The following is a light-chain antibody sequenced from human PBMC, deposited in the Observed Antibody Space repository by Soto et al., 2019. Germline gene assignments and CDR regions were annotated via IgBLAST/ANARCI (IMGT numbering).Light chain of an antibody. CDR3: QQYNSYPWT. J-gene: IGKJ1*01. CDR1: QNINTW. CDR2: KAS. V-gene: IGKV1-5*03. Sequence: DIQMTQSPSTLSASVGDRVTITCRASQNINTWLAWYQQKPGKAPNLLIYKASNLEYGVPSRFSGSGSGKEFTLTISSLQPDDFATYYCQQYNSYPWTFGQGTKVEIK.